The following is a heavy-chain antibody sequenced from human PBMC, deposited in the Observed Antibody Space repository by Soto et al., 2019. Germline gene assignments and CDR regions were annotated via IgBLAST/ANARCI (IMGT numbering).Heavy chain of an antibody. CDR1: GGTFSSYT. CDR3: ARARVGSSGYYYQFDY. V-gene: IGHV1-69*02. J-gene: IGHJ4*02. CDR2: IIPILGIA. D-gene: IGHD3-22*01. Sequence: SVKVSCKASGGTFSSYTISWVRQAPGQGLEWMGRIIPILGIANYAQKFQGRVTITADKSTSTAYMELSSLRSEDTAVYYCARARVGSSGYYYQFDYWGQGTLVTVSS.